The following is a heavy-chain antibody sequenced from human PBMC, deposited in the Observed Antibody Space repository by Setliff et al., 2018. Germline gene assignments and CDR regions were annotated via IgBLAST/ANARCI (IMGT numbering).Heavy chain of an antibody. CDR3: ARGIAARPDYYYYYYMDV. CDR1: GGSISSYY. D-gene: IGHD6-6*01. J-gene: IGHJ6*03. Sequence: SLTCTVSGGSISSYYWSWIRQPPGKGLEWIGYIYTSGSTNYNPSLKSRVTISVDTSKNQFSLKLSSVTAADTAVYYCARGIAARPDYYYYYYMDVWGKGTTVTVSS. CDR2: IYTSGST. V-gene: IGHV4-4*08.